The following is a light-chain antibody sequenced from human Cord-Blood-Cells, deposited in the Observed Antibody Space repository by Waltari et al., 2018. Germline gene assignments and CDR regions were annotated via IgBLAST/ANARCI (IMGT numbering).Light chain of an antibody. CDR2: AAS. V-gene: IGKV1-39*01. J-gene: IGKJ4*01. CDR3: QQSYSTPLT. CDR1: QRISSY. Sequence: DIQMTQTPSSLPASVGDRVTITCRASQRISSYLLWYQQKPGKAPKLLIYAASNWQSGVPSRFSGSGSGTDFTLTISSLQPEDFAAYYCQQSYSTPLTFGGGTKVEIK.